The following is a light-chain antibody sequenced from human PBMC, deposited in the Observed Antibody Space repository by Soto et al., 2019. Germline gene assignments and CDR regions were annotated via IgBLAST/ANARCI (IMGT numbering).Light chain of an antibody. J-gene: IGKJ3*01. CDR1: QSVSSSY. CDR3: QQYGTSPRVT. Sequence: EIVLTQSPATLSLSPGERATLSCRASQSVSSSYLAWYQQKPGQAPRLLIYGASSRATGIPDRFSGSGSGADFTLTISRLEPEDFAVYYCQQYGTSPRVTFGPGTKLDIK. CDR2: GAS. V-gene: IGKV3-20*01.